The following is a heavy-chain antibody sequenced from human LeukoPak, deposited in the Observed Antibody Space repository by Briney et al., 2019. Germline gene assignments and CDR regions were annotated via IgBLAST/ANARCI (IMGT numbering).Heavy chain of an antibody. Sequence: GGSLRLSCAASGFTFSPYAMTWVRQAPGKGLEWVSVISGGGEITYYADSVKGRFTISRDNSKNTLWLQMNSLRAEDTAVYYCASGRGDYGVYFDYWGQGTLVTVSS. CDR2: ISGGGEIT. CDR3: ASGRGDYGVYFDY. J-gene: IGHJ4*02. V-gene: IGHV3-23*01. CDR1: GFTFSPYA. D-gene: IGHD4-17*01.